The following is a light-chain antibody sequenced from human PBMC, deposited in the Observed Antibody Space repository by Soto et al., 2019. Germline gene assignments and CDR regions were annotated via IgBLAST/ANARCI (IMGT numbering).Light chain of an antibody. CDR3: QQYGSSPPIT. CDR1: QSVSSSY. V-gene: IGKV3D-20*01. J-gene: IGKJ5*01. Sequence: EVVLTQSPATLSLSPGERATLSCGASQSVSSSYLAWYHQKPCLAPRLLIYDASIRATGIPDRFSGSGSGTDFTLTISRLEPEDFAVYYCQQYGSSPPITLGQGTRLEIK. CDR2: DAS.